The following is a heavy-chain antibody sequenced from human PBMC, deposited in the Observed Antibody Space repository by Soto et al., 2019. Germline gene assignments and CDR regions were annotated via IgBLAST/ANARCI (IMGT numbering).Heavy chain of an antibody. CDR2: ISAYNGNT. J-gene: IGHJ3*02. CDR1: GYTFTSYG. V-gene: IGHV1-18*01. D-gene: IGHD1-26*01. Sequence: QVQLVQSGAEVKKPGASVKVSCKASGYTFTSYGISWVRQAPGQGLEWMGWISAYNGNTNYAQKLQGRVTMTTDTSSSTAYMVLSSLRSDDTAVYYCAVISGSYCRRSAFDIWGQGTMVTVSS. CDR3: AVISGSYCRRSAFDI.